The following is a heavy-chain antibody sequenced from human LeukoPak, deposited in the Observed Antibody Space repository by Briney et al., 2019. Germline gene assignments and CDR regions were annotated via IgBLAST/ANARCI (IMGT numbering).Heavy chain of an antibody. CDR3: AKDRWEITIGDAFGF. D-gene: IGHD3-3*01. CDR2: IGISAGST. J-gene: IGHJ3*01. Sequence: GGSLRLSCEASGSTFDKYAVSWVRQAPGKGLEWVSTIGISAGSTYCADAVKGRFTTSRDNSKKTVILQMNRLRVEDTAVYYCAKDRWEITIGDAFGFWGQGTKVAVSS. CDR1: GSTFDKYA. V-gene: IGHV3-23*01.